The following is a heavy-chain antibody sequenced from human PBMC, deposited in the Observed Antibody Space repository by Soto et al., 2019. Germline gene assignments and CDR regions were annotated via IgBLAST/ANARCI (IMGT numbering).Heavy chain of an antibody. CDR2: IFYPGTT. D-gene: IGHD3-22*01. V-gene: IGHV4-39*02. CDR1: GGSISYNSYY. J-gene: IGHJ4*02. CDR3: ARLVLVVPVVNV. Sequence: PSETLSLTCSVSGGSISYNSYYWGWIRQPPGKGLEWVGGIFYPGTTYYSPSLKDRVTISVDTSQNSFTLTLPPVTAPDTAVYFGARLVLVVPVVNVWGQGTLVTVSS.